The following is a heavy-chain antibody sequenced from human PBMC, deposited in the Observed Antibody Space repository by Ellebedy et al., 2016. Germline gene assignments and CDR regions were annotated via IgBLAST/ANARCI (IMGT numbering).Heavy chain of an antibody. V-gene: IGHV3-23*01. CDR2: ISGGGDAT. CDR1: GFTFGNFF. J-gene: IGHJ1*01. Sequence: GESLKISCVASGFTFGNFFMSWVRQAPGGGLEWFSTISGGGDATYFADSVKGRFTISRDNSRNILYLHMNSLRVDDTAKYYCREGHYSDVWGQGTLVTVSS. D-gene: IGHD2-15*01. CDR3: REGHYSDV.